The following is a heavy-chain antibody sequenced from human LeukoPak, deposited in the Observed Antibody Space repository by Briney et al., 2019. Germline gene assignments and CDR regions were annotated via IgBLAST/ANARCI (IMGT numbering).Heavy chain of an antibody. Sequence: GGSLRLSCAASEFTFSSYSMNWVRQAPGKGLEWVSSISSSSSYIYYADSVKGRFTIARDNAKNPLYLQMNSLRAEDTAVYYCARDSEPYYYDSSGYSNWGQGTLVTVSS. D-gene: IGHD3-22*01. CDR3: ARDSEPYYYDSSGYSN. CDR1: EFTFSSYS. CDR2: ISSSSSYI. V-gene: IGHV3-21*01. J-gene: IGHJ4*02.